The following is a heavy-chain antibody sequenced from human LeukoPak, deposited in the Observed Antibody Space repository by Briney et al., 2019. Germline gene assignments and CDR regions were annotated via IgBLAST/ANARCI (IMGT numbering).Heavy chain of an antibody. CDR3: ARRGYDSSGFPVKYYYYMDV. Sequence: GASVKVSCKASGYTFTSYGIGWVRQAPGQGLEWMGWISAYSGNTNYAQKLQGRVTMTTDTSTSTAYMELRSLRSDDTAVYYCARRGYDSSGFPVKYYYYMDVWGKGTTVTVSS. D-gene: IGHD3-22*01. J-gene: IGHJ6*03. CDR1: GYTFTSYG. V-gene: IGHV1-18*01. CDR2: ISAYSGNT.